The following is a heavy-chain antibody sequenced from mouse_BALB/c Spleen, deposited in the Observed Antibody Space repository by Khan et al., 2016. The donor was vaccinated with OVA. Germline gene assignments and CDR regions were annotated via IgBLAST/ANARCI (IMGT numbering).Heavy chain of an antibody. D-gene: IGHD1-1*01. CDR2: IYYSGTV. CDR3: ARYYGSVDWYFDV. V-gene: IGHV3-5*02. Sequence: EVQLVESGPGLVKPSQTVSLTCTVTGISITSGNYRWSWIRQFPGNKLEWIGNIYYSGTVTYNPSLTSRTTITRDTSKNQFFLEMNSLTAEDTATYYGARYYGSVDWYFDVWGAGTTVTVSS. CDR1: GISITSGNYR. J-gene: IGHJ1*01.